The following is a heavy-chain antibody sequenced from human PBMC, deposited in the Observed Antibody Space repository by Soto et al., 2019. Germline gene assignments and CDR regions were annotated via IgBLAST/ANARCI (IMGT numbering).Heavy chain of an antibody. V-gene: IGHV3-9*01. CDR2: ISWNSGSI. D-gene: IGHD6-19*01. CDR3: AKDIRERQWRGIFNY. CDR1: GFTFDDYA. J-gene: IGHJ4*02. Sequence: EVQLVESGGGLVQPGRSLRLSCAASGFTFDDYAMHWVRQAPGKGLVWVSGISWNSGSIGYADSVKGRFTISRDNAKNTLYLQMNSLRAEDTALYYCAKDIRERQWRGIFNYWGQGTLVTVSS.